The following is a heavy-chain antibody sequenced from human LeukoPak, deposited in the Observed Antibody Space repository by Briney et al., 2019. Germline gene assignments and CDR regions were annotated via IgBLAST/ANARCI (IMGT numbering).Heavy chain of an antibody. D-gene: IGHD6-13*01. CDR2: ISSSSSYI. CDR1: GFTFSSYS. CDR3: ARAPLSSSWYVLLSNFDY. Sequence: GGSLRLSCAASGFTFSSYSMNWLRQAPGKGLEWVSSISSSSSYIYYAHSVKGRFTISRDNAKNSLYLQMNSLRAEDTAVYYCARAPLSSSWYVLLSNFDYWGQGTLVTVSS. V-gene: IGHV3-21*01. J-gene: IGHJ4*02.